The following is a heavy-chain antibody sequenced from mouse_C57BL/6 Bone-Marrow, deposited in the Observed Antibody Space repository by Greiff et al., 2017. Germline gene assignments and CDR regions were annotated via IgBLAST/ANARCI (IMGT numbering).Heavy chain of an antibody. CDR1: GFTFSSYA. V-gene: IGHV5-4*01. D-gene: IGHD4-1*01. J-gene: IGHJ4*01. Sequence: DVMLVESGGGLVKPGGSLKLSCAASGFTFSSYAMSWVRQTPEKRLEWVATISDGGSYTYYPDNVKGRFTISRDNAKNNLYLQMSHLKSEDTAMYYWAREWGLTSYAMDYWGQGTSVTVSS. CDR3: AREWGLTSYAMDY. CDR2: ISDGGSYT.